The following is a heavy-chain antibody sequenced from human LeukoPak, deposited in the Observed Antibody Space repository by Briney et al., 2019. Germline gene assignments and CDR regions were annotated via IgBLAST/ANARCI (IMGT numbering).Heavy chain of an antibody. J-gene: IGHJ3*02. D-gene: IGHD6-19*01. V-gene: IGHV1-24*01. Sequence: GASVKVSCKASGYTFTGYYMHWVRQAPGKGLEWMGGFDPEDGETIYAQKFQGRVTMTEDTSTDTAYMELSSLRSEDTAVYYCATVAGRRWENDAFDIWGQGTMVTVSS. CDR1: GYTFTGYY. CDR3: ATVAGRRWENDAFDI. CDR2: FDPEDGET.